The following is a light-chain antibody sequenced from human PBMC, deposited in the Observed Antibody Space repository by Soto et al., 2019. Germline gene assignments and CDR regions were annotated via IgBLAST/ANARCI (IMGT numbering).Light chain of an antibody. J-gene: IGKJ2*01. CDR3: QQLSHYPYT. CDR2: GAS. CDR1: QSVSSN. Sequence: EIVMTQSPATLSVSPGDRATLSCRASQSVSSNLAWYQQRPGQAPRLLIYGASTRATGIPARFSGSGSGTEFTLTISSLQSEDFAVYYCQQLSHYPYTFGQGTKLEI. V-gene: IGKV3-15*01.